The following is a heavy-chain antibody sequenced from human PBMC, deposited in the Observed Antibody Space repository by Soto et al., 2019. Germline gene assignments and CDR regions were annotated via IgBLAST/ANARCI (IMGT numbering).Heavy chain of an antibody. V-gene: IGHV1-3*01. D-gene: IGHD3-16*01. Sequence: GASVKVSCKASGYTFTSYARHWVRQAHGQRLEWMGWINAGNGNTKYSQKFQGRVTITRDTSASTAYMELSSLRSEDTAVYYCARDLGVRAASDYWRQGTLVIVSS. J-gene: IGHJ4*02. CDR1: GYTFTSYA. CDR2: INAGNGNT. CDR3: ARDLGVRAASDY.